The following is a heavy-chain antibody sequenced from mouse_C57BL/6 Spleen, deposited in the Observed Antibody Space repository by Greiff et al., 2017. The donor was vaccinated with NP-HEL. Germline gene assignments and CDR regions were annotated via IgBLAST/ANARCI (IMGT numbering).Heavy chain of an antibody. CDR2: INPNNGGT. D-gene: IGHD1-1*01. V-gene: IGHV1-26*01. CDR3: ARVEYYYGSSYGYFDV. Sequence: EVQLQQSGPELVKPGASVKISCKASGYTFTDYYMNWVKQSHGKSLEWIGDINPNNGGTSYNQKFKGKATLTVDKSSSTAYMELRSLTSEDSAVYYCARVEYYYGSSYGYFDVWGTGTTVTVSS. CDR1: GYTFTDYY. J-gene: IGHJ1*03.